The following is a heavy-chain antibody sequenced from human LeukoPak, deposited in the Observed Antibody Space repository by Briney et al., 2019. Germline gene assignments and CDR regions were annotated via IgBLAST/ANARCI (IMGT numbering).Heavy chain of an antibody. Sequence: SETLSLTCTVSGGSISSYYWSWIRQPAGKGLEWIGRIYTNGNTNYNASLNSRVTISVDNSKNQFSLNVSSVTAAHTAVYYCARSGGNSGFDYWGQGTLVTVSS. CDR3: ARSGGNSGFDY. J-gene: IGHJ4*02. D-gene: IGHD4-23*01. CDR2: IYTNGNT. CDR1: GGSISSYY. V-gene: IGHV4-4*07.